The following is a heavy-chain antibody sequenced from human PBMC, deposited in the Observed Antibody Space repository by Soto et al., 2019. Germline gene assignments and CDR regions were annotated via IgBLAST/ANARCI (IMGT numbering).Heavy chain of an antibody. CDR1: GFTFSSYA. V-gene: IGHV3-30-3*01. D-gene: IGHD6-19*01. J-gene: IGHJ6*02. CDR2: ISYDGSNK. CDR3: AREVGGDYDYYGMDV. Sequence: GGSLRLSCAASGFTFSSYAMHWVRQAPGKGLEWVAVISYDGSNKYYADSVKGRFTISRDNSKNTLYLQMNSLRAEDTAVYYCAREVGGDYDYYGMDVWGQGTTGTVSS.